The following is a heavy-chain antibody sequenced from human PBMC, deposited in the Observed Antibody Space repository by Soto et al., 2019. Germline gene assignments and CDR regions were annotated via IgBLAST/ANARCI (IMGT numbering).Heavy chain of an antibody. CDR3: AREQRWLEDYYYYGMDV. CDR1: GYTFTSYY. D-gene: IGHD5-12*01. CDR2: INPSGGST. J-gene: IGHJ6*02. Sequence: QVQLVQSGAEVKKPGASVKVSCKASGYTFTSYYMHWVRQAPGQGLEWMGIINPSGGSTSYAQKFQGRVTMTRDTSTSTVYMELSSLRSEDTAVYYCAREQRWLEDYYYYGMDVWGQGTTVTVSS. V-gene: IGHV1-46*01.